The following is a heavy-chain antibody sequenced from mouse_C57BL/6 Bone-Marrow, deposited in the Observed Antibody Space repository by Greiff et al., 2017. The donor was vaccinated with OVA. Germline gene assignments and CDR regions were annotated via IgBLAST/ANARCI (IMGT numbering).Heavy chain of an antibody. CDR2: IDPANGNT. CDR3: AKSFITTVVEVDY. Sequence: EVQLQQSVAELVRPGASVKLSCTASGFNIKNTYMHWVKQRPEQGLEWIGRIDPANGNTKYAPKFQGKATITADTSSNTAYLQLSSLTSEDTAIXYCAKSFITTVVEVDYWGQGTTLTVSS. V-gene: IGHV14-3*01. D-gene: IGHD1-1*01. CDR1: GFNIKNTY. J-gene: IGHJ2*01.